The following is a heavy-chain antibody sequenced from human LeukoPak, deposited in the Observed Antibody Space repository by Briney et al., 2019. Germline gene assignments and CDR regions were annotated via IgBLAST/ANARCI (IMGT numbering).Heavy chain of an antibody. V-gene: IGHV4-4*02. CDR1: GGSISSSNW. Sequence: SGTLSLTCAVSGGSISSSNWWSWVRPPPGKGLEWIGEINHSGSTNYNPSLKSRVTISVDTSKNQFSLKLSSVTAADTAVYYCARGPPYIVVVTAIGFFDYWGQGTLVTVSS. J-gene: IGHJ4*02. CDR3: ARGPPYIVVVTAIGFFDY. D-gene: IGHD2-21*02. CDR2: INHSGST.